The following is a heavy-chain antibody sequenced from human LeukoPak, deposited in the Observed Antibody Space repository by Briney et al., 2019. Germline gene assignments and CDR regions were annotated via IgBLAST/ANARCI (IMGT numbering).Heavy chain of an antibody. D-gene: IGHD3-9*01. CDR3: ARDFTIFRLTYYFGY. J-gene: IGHJ4*02. Sequence: GASVKVSCKASGYTFTSYALHWVRQAPGQRLEWMGWINAGNGNTKYSQKFQDRVTNIRDTSASTTYMELTSLRSEDTAVYYCARDFTIFRLTYYFGYWGQGTLVTVSS. CDR1: GYTFTSYA. CDR2: INAGNGNT. V-gene: IGHV1-3*01.